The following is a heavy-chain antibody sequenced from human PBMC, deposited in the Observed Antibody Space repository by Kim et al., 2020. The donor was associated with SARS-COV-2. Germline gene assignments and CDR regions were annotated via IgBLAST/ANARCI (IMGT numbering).Heavy chain of an antibody. J-gene: IGHJ3*02. D-gene: IGHD2-21*02. V-gene: IGHV4-39*07. Sequence: PSLTSRVTISVDTSTNQFSLKLSSVTAADTAVYYCASNLIVVVTAPAFDIWGQGTMVTVSS. CDR3: ASNLIVVVTAPAFDI.